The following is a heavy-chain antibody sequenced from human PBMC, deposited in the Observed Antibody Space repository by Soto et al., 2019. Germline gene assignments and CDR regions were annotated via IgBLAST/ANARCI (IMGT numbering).Heavy chain of an antibody. J-gene: IGHJ5*02. CDR3: TRVGSSGFYWFDP. Sequence: PGGSLRLSCTASGFTFGDYAMSWFRQATGKGLEWVGFIRSKAYGGTTEYAASVKGRFTISRDDSKSIAYLQMNSLKTEDTAVYYCTRVGSSGFYWFDPWGQGTLVTVSS. CDR1: GFTFGDYA. V-gene: IGHV3-49*03. D-gene: IGHD6-19*01. CDR2: IRSKAYGGTT.